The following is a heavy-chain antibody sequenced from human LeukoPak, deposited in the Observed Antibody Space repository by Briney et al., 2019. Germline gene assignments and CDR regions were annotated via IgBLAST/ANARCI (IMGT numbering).Heavy chain of an antibody. J-gene: IGHJ4*02. D-gene: IGHD5-24*01. V-gene: IGHV4-31*03. Sequence: SETLSLTCTVSGGSISSGGYYWSWIRQHPGKGLEWIGYIYYSGSTYYNPSLKSRVTISVDTSKNQFSLKLSSVTAADTAVYYCARAPRWLQLGFDYWGQGTLVTVSS. CDR2: IYYSGST. CDR1: GGSISSGGYY. CDR3: ARAPRWLQLGFDY.